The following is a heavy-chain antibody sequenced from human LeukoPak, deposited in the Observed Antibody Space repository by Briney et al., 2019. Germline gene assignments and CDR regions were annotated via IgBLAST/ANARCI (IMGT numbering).Heavy chain of an antibody. CDR3: ARGRGYNYGYSDY. CDR2: ISSSSSTI. Sequence: GGSLRLSCAASGFTFSSYSMNWVRQAPGNGLEWISYISSSSSTIDYADSVKGRFTISRDNAKNSLYLQMNSLRAEDTAMYYCARGRGYNYGYSDYWGQGTLVTVSS. J-gene: IGHJ4*02. D-gene: IGHD5-18*01. V-gene: IGHV3-48*04. CDR1: GFTFSSYS.